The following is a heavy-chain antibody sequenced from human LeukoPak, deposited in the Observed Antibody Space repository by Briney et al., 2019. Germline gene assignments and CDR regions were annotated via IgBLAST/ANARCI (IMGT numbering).Heavy chain of an antibody. Sequence: GGSLRLSCAASGFTFSSYSMNWVRQAPGKGLEWVSSISSSSSYIYYADSVKGRFTISRDNAKNSLYLQMNSLRAEDTAVYYCPRDGNYYDSSGYLKFDPWGQGTLVTVSS. J-gene: IGHJ5*02. CDR2: ISSSSSYI. D-gene: IGHD3-22*01. CDR3: PRDGNYYDSSGYLKFDP. V-gene: IGHV3-21*01. CDR1: GFTFSSYS.